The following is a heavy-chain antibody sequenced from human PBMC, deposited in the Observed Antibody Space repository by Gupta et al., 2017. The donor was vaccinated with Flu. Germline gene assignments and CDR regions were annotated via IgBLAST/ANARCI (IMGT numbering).Heavy chain of an antibody. CDR1: GFSFSDHY. D-gene: IGHD2-2*01. J-gene: IGHJ4*02. CDR2: VRKKVNSYTT. Sequence: EVQLVESGGGLVQPGGSLRLSCAASGFSFSDHYMDWVRQAPEKGLEWVARVRKKVNSYTTEYAASVKGRFTISRDDSKNSLFLQMDSLKTEDTAVYYCARVAVVVPADMDYWGQGTLVTVSS. V-gene: IGHV3-72*01. CDR3: ARVAVVVPADMDY.